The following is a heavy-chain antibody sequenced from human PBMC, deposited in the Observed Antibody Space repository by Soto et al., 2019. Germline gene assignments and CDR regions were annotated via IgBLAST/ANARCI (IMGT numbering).Heavy chain of an antibody. V-gene: IGHV1-8*01. CDR2: MNPKSGNT. CDR1: GYTFTSYD. J-gene: IGHJ3*02. CDR3: VITFGGVIAHDAFDI. D-gene: IGHD3-16*02. Sequence: ASVKVSCKASGYTFTSYDINWVRQATGQGLEWMGWMNPKSGNTGYAQKFQGRVTMTRNTSISTAYMELSSLRSEGTAVYYCVITFGGVIAHDAFDIWGQGTMVTVSS.